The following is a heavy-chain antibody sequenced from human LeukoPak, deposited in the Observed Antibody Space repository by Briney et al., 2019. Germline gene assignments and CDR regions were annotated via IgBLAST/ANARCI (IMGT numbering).Heavy chain of an antibody. J-gene: IGHJ4*02. Sequence: GGSLRLSCAASGFTFSNYYMNWVRQAPGKGLEWVSYISGSSSTIYYADSVKGRFTISRDNPRNTLYLQMNSLRAEDTAIYYCAKSAPMAVAEDYWGQGTLVTVSS. CDR1: GFTFSNYY. CDR2: ISGSSSTI. CDR3: AKSAPMAVAEDY. V-gene: IGHV3-48*01. D-gene: IGHD6-19*01.